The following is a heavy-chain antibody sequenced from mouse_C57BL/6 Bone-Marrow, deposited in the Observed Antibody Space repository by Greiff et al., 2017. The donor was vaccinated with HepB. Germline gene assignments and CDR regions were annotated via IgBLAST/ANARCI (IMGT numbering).Heavy chain of an antibody. CDR3: ARHSNYCAMYY. D-gene: IGHD2-5*01. CDR2: ISNGGGST. V-gene: IGHV5-12*01. CDR1: GFTFSDYY. Sequence: EVQLVESGGGLVQPGGSLKLSCAASGFTFSDYYMYWVRQTPEKRLEWVAYISNGGGSTYYPDTVKGRFTISRDNAKNTLYLQMSRLKSEDTAMYYCARHSNYCAMYYWGQGTSVTVSS. J-gene: IGHJ4*01.